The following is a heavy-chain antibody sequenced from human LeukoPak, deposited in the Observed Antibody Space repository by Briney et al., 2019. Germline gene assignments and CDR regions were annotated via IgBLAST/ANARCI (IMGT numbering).Heavy chain of an antibody. CDR2: ISPYNDNT. V-gene: IGHV1-18*01. D-gene: IGHD6-25*01. CDR1: GYTFTSFG. Sequence: ASVKVSCKASGYTFTSFGISWVRQVPGQGFEWMGWISPYNDNTNYAQKFHGRVTMTTDTSTSTVFMELRGLRSDDTAVYYCAREPSGLLFDYWGQGALVTVSS. J-gene: IGHJ4*02. CDR3: AREPSGLLFDY.